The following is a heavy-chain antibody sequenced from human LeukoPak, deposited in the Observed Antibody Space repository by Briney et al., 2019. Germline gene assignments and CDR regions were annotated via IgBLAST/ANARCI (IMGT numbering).Heavy chain of an antibody. D-gene: IGHD2-15*01. CDR3: AKVSQIVVVVAASDY. Sequence: QPGGSLRLSCAASGFTFSSYGMHWVRQAPGKGLEWVAFIRYDGSNKYYADSVKGRFTISRDNSKNTLYLQMSSLRAEDTAVYYCAKVSQIVVVVAASDYWGQGTLVTVSS. CDR1: GFTFSSYG. CDR2: IRYDGSNK. J-gene: IGHJ4*02. V-gene: IGHV3-30*02.